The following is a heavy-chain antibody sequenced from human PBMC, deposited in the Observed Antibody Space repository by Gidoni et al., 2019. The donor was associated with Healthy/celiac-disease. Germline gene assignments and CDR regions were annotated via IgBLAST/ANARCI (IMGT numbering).Heavy chain of an antibody. CDR1: GFTFSSYG. CDR3: ARDICSSTSCYSDYCYGMDV. J-gene: IGHJ6*02. CDR2: IWYDGSNK. Sequence: QVQLVESGGGVVQPGRSLGLSCAASGFTFSSYGMHWVRQAPGKGLEWVAVIWYDGSNKYYADSVKGRFTISRDNSKNTLYLQMNSLRAEDTAVYYCARDICSSTSCYSDYCYGMDVWGQGTTVTVSS. V-gene: IGHV3-33*01. D-gene: IGHD2-2*01.